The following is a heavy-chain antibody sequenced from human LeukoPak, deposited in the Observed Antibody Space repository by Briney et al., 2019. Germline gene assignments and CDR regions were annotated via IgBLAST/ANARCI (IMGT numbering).Heavy chain of an antibody. Sequence: PGGSLGLSCAASGFIFGNYWMHWVRQVPGKELVWVARINPNGKITTYTDSVKGRFTISRDNAKNTLYLQMNSLSAEDTAVYYCARDFAGDRDYWGQGTLVTVSS. CDR2: INPNGKIT. V-gene: IGHV3-74*01. D-gene: IGHD4-17*01. CDR3: ARDFAGDRDY. CDR1: GFIFGNYW. J-gene: IGHJ4*02.